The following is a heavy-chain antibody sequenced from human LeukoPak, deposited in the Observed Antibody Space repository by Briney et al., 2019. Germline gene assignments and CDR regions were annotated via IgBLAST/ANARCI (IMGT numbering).Heavy chain of an antibody. Sequence: PGGSLRLSCAASGFTFSSDSMNWFRQAPGKGLEWVSSISSSSSYIYYADSVKGRFTISRDNAKNSLYLQMNSLRAEDTAVYYCARDLIREMATPFDAFDIWGQGTMVTVSS. J-gene: IGHJ3*02. V-gene: IGHV3-21*01. CDR1: GFTFSSDS. D-gene: IGHD5-24*01. CDR3: ARDLIREMATPFDAFDI. CDR2: ISSSSSYI.